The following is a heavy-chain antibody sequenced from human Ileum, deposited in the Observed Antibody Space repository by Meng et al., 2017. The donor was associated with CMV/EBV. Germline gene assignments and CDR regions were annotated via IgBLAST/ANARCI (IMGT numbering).Heavy chain of an antibody. J-gene: IGHJ4*02. CDR3: ARWARDCTTANCLYYFDY. V-gene: IGHV1-69*04. CDR2: IIPILKIV. Sequence: SVKVSCKASGYTFTSYDIHWVRQAPGQGLEWMGRIIPILKIVDYAQNFQARVTITADQSTSTAYMELSSLRSEDTAVYYCARWARDCTTANCLYYFDYWGQGTLVTVSS. D-gene: IGHD2-8*01. CDR1: GYTFTSYD.